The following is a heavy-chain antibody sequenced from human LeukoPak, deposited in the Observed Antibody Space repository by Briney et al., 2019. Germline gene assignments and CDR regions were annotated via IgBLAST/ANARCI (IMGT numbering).Heavy chain of an antibody. CDR2: IFYSGAT. CDR3: ARSSHYYDSSGYQKWDDAFDI. V-gene: IGHV4-30-4*07. CDR1: GGSISSSSYY. J-gene: IGHJ3*02. Sequence: SETLSLTCTVSGGSISSSSYYWNWIRQPPGKGLEWIGYIFYSGATYYNPSLKSRITISVDTSKNQFSLKLSSVTAADTAVYYCARSSHYYDSSGYQKWDDAFDIWGQGTMVTVSS. D-gene: IGHD3-22*01.